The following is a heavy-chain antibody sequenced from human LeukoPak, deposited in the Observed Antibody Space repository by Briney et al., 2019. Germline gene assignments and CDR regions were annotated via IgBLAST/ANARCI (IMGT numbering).Heavy chain of an antibody. CDR2: IYYSGST. CDR3: ARSGYYYDSSGPRFDY. Sequence: SSETLSLTCTVSGGSISSYYWSWIRQPPGKGLEWIGYIYYSGSTNYNPSLKSRVTISVDTSKNQFSLKLSSVTAADTAVYYCARSGYYYDSSGPRFDYWGQGTLVTVSS. D-gene: IGHD3-22*01. J-gene: IGHJ4*02. CDR1: GGSISSYY. V-gene: IGHV4-59*01.